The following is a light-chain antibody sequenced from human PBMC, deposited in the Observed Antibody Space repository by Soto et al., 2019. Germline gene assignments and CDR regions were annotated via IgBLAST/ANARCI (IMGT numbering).Light chain of an antibody. Sequence: QSVLTQPASVSGSPGQAITISCTGTSSDVGGYNYVSWYHQHPGKAPKLMIYEVSMRSSSVTIGFSGSKSGNTVSLTISELQAEDEADYYCSSYTSSITRLYVFGTRTKSPS. V-gene: IGLV2-14*01. J-gene: IGLJ1*01. CDR3: SSYTSSITRLYV. CDR2: EVS. CDR1: SSDVGGYNY.